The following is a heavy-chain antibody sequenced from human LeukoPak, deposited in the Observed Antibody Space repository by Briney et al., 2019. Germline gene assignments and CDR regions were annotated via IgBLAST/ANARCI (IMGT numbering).Heavy chain of an antibody. V-gene: IGHV3-23*01. CDR3: AKYAVREIFFGDY. D-gene: IGHD3-3*01. J-gene: IGHJ4*02. CDR2: ISAGATRT. CDR1: GFTFSSYW. Sequence: GGSLRLSCAASGFTFSSYWMSWVPQAPGKGLEWVSGISAGATRTYYAASVRGRFTISRDNSQNTLYLHMNSLRAEDTAVYYCAKYAVREIFFGDYWGQGTLVAVSS.